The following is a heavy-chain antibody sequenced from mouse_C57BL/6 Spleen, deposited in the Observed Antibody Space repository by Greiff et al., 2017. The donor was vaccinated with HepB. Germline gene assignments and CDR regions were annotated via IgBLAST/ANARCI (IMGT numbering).Heavy chain of an antibody. CDR2: IDPENGGT. V-gene: IGHV1-15*01. D-gene: IGHD2-4*01. CDR3: TRSDYGGGDYAMDY. CDR1: GYTFTDYE. Sequence: VKLMESGAELVRPGASVTLSCKASGYTFTDYEMHWVKQTPVHGLDWIGAIDPENGGTAYNQKFKGKAILTADKFSSTAYMELRGLTSEDSAVYYCTRSDYGGGDYAMDYWGQGTSVTVSS. J-gene: IGHJ4*01.